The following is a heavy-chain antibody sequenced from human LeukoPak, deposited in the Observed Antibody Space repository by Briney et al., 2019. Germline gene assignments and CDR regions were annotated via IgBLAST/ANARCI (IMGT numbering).Heavy chain of an antibody. Sequence: GGSLRLSCVASGFTFRSSSMHWVRQAPGKGLEWLAFIRFDGSTKYYADYVKGRFTVSRDNSKSTLYLQMNSLRAEDTAVYYCAQPDFWGQGTLVTVSS. CDR2: IRFDGSTK. V-gene: IGHV3-30*02. J-gene: IGHJ4*02. CDR3: AQPDF. CDR1: GFTFRSSS.